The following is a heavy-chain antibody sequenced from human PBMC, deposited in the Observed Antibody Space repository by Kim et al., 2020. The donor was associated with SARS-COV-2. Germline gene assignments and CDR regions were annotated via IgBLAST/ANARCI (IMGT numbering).Heavy chain of an antibody. CDR2: IYYSGST. J-gene: IGHJ5*02. V-gene: IGHV4-59*01. CDR1: GGSISSYY. D-gene: IGHD1-7*01. CDR3: ARLLTGTTPRGDWFDP. Sequence: SETLSLTCTVSGGSISSYYWSWIRQPPGKGLEWIGYIYYSGSTNYNPSLKSRVTISVDTSKNQFSLKLSSVTAADTAVYYCARLLTGTTPRGDWFDPWGQGTLVTVSS.